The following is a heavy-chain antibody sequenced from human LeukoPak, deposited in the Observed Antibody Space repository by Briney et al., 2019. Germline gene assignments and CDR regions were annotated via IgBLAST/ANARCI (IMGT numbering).Heavy chain of an antibody. CDR2: MNPQSGDT. J-gene: IGHJ5*02. CDR1: GYTFTSYD. D-gene: IGHD3-10*01. Sequence: ASVNVSCKASGYTFTSYDINWVRQATGQGLEWMGLMNPQSGDTDYAQKFQGRVTMTRSPSITTAYMELTSLTYEDTAVYYFARVPPRGDQFDPWGQGTLVTVSS. V-gene: IGHV1-8*01. CDR3: ARVPPRGDQFDP.